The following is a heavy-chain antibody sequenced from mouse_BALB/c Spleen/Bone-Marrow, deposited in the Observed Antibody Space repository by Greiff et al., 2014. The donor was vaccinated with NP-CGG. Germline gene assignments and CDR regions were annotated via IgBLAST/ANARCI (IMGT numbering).Heavy chain of an antibody. Sequence: DVHLVESGGGLVKPGGSLKLSCAASGFTFSDYYMYRVRQTPEKRLEWIATISDGGGYTYYPDSVWGRFTISRDNAKNNLYLQMSSLKSEDTAMYYCARSGERFGAMDYWGQGTSVTVFS. CDR3: ARSGERFGAMDY. D-gene: IGHD3-1*01. V-gene: IGHV5-4*02. J-gene: IGHJ4*01. CDR2: ISDGGGYT. CDR1: GFTFSDYY.